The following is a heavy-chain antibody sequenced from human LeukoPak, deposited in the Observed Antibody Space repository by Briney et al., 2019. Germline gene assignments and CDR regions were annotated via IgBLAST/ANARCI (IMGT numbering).Heavy chain of an antibody. D-gene: IGHD2-2*01. CDR1: GFTFSSYW. CDR2: INSDGSST. V-gene: IGHV3-74*01. J-gene: IGHJ4*02. CDR3: ASWDCSSTSCLPSFDY. Sequence: GGSLRLSCAASGFTFSSYWMHWVRQAPGKGLVWVSRINSDGSSTSYADSVKGRFTISRDSAKNTLYLQMNSLRAEDTAVYYCASWDCSSTSCLPSFDYWGQGTLVTVSS.